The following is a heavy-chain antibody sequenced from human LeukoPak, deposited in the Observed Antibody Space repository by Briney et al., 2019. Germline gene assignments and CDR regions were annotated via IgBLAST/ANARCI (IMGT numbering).Heavy chain of an antibody. CDR1: GDSISSSSYC. V-gene: IGHV4-39*01. J-gene: IGHJ3*02. D-gene: IGHD5-12*01. CDR2: IYNSANT. CDR3: ARHSRSAYTGYENAFDI. Sequence: SETLSLTCTVSGDSISSSSYCWDWIRQPPGKGLEWIGNIYNSANTHYNPSLKTRITMSVGTSKNQFSLKLNSVIAADTGIYYCARHSRSAYTGYENAFDIWGQGTMVTVSS.